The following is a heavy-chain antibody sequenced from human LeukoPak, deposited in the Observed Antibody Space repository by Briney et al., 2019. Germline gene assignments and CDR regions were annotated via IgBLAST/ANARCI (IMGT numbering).Heavy chain of an antibody. V-gene: IGHV4-31*03. CDR1: GDSINSGGYF. D-gene: IGHD3-22*01. J-gene: IGHJ4*02. CDR2: IYYSGST. CDR3: TRDGPRSSGYPDN. Sequence: PSETPSLTCTVSGDSINSGGYFWSWIRQHPGKGLEWIGYIYYSGSTYYNPSLKSRVTISVDTSKNQFSLELSSVTAADTAVYYCTRDGPRSSGYPDNWGQGTLVTVSS.